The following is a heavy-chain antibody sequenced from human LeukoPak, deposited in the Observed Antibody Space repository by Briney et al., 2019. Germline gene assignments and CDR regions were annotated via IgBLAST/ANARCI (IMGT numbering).Heavy chain of an antibody. J-gene: IGHJ5*02. Sequence: SETLSLTCAVYGGSFSDYYWSYIRQSPGKGLEWIGEINHSGNSNYNPSLESRVTMSVDTSKKQFSLKLVSVTAADTAVYYCARGGFQRRFLATPFDPWGQGTLVTVSS. V-gene: IGHV4-34*01. D-gene: IGHD4-23*01. CDR3: ARGGFQRRFLATPFDP. CDR2: INHSGNS. CDR1: GGSFSDYY.